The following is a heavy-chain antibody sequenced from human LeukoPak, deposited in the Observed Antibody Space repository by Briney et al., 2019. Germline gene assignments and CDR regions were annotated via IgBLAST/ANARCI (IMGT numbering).Heavy chain of an antibody. CDR2: IYYSGST. CDR1: GGSISSGDYY. D-gene: IGHD3-22*01. J-gene: IGHJ5*02. Sequence: SSETLSLTCTVSGGSISSGDYYWSWIRQPPGKGLEWIGYIYYSGSTYYNPSLKSRVTISVDTSKNQFSLKLSSVTAADTAVYYCARVLRNYDSSGTHFDPWGQGTLVTVSS. V-gene: IGHV4-30-4*02. CDR3: ARVLRNYDSSGTHFDP.